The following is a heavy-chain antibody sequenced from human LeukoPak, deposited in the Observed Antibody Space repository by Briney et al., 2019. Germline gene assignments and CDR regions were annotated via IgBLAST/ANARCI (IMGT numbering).Heavy chain of an antibody. J-gene: IGHJ4*02. V-gene: IGHV4-38-2*02. CDR1: GYSITSGYH. CDR2: IYHSGST. CDR3: ARGYSYAYYFDY. D-gene: IGHD5-18*01. Sequence: SETLSLTCTVSGYSITSGYHWGWIRQFPGKGLEWIGTIYHSGSTFYNPSLQSRVSISVDTSKNQFSLNLSSVTAADTAVYFSARGYSYAYYFDYWGQGTLVTVSS.